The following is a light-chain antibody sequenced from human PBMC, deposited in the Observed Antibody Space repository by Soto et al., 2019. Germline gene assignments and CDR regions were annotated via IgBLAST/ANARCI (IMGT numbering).Light chain of an antibody. V-gene: IGKV1-39*01. Sequence: DIQVTQSGSSLSASVGDRVSIPCRASQNIRDFLNWYQQKPGEAPKLLIYSASSLQSGVPSRFSGSVSGPDFTLTISSLQREDFATYFCQQTYSTPPTFGQGTTVDIK. CDR1: QNIRDF. J-gene: IGKJ1*01. CDR3: QQTYSTPPT. CDR2: SAS.